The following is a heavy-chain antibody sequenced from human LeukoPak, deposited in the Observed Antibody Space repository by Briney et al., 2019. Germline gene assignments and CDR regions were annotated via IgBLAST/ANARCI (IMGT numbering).Heavy chain of an antibody. CDR1: GFTFSSYG. V-gene: IGHV3-33*01. CDR3: ARDHIVVVPAANYGMDV. J-gene: IGHJ6*02. CDR2: IWYDGSNK. D-gene: IGHD2-2*01. Sequence: PGRSLRLSCAASGFTFSSYGMHWVRQAPGKGLEWVAVIWYDGSNKYYADSVKGRFTISRDNSKNTLYLQMNSLRAEDTAVCYCARDHIVVVPAANYGMDVWGQGTTVTVSS.